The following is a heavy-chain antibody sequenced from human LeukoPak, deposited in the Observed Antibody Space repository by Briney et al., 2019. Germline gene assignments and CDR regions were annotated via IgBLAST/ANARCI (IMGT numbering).Heavy chain of an antibody. D-gene: IGHD6-19*01. Sequence: SETLSLTCAVYGGSFSGYYWSWIRQPPGKGLEWIGEINHSGSTNYNPSLKSRVTISVDTSKNQFSLKLSSVTAADTAVYYCARPGWGSGWYFDYWGQGTLVTVSS. CDR2: INHSGST. J-gene: IGHJ4*02. CDR3: ARPGWGSGWYFDY. CDR1: GGSFSGYY. V-gene: IGHV4-34*01.